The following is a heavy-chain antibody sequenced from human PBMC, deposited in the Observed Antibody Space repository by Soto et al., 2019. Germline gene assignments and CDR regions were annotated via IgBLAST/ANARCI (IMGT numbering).Heavy chain of an antibody. Sequence: EVQLLESGGGLVLPGGSLRLSCAASGFTFSSHAMSWVRQSPVKGLELVASLSKNGPYYADSVKGRFSISRDTSKSTLLLQCHNMRADDTSIYYCVKNRWYTDSAFVYWGQGTLVTVS. CDR3: VKNRWYTDSAFVY. V-gene: IGHV3-23*01. D-gene: IGHD2-2*02. CDR1: GFTFSSHA. CDR2: LSKNGP. J-gene: IGHJ4*02.